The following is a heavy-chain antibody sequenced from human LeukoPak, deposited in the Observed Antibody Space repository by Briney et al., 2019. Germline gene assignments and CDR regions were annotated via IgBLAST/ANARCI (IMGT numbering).Heavy chain of an antibody. V-gene: IGHV3-66*01. D-gene: IGHD2-21*02. Sequence: GGSLRLSCAASGFTVSSNYMSWVRQAPGKGLEWVSVIYSGGSTYYADSVKGRFTISRDNSKNTLYLQMNSLRAEDTAVYYCARAYCGGDCYWPGGAFDIWGQGTMVTVSS. CDR2: IYSGGST. CDR3: ARAYCGGDCYWPGGAFDI. J-gene: IGHJ3*02. CDR1: GFTVSSNY.